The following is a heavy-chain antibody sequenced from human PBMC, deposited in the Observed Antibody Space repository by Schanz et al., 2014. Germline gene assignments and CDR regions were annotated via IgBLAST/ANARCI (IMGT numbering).Heavy chain of an antibody. D-gene: IGHD3-16*01. CDR1: GFTVSTNY. CDR2: LYTGGST. V-gene: IGHV3-66*04. Sequence: EVQLVESGGGLVQPGGSLRLSCAASGFTVSTNYMTWVRQAPGKGLECVSVLYTGGSTFYAESVRGRFFISRDSSKNTLFLHMNSLRAEDTAVYYCARRGVDGLDVWGQGTTVTVSS. CDR3: ARRGVDGLDV. J-gene: IGHJ6*02.